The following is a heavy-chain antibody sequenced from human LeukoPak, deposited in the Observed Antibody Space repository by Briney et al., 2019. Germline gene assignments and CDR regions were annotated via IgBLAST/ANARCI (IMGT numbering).Heavy chain of an antibody. J-gene: IGHJ6*03. CDR1: GFTFSSYE. Sequence: PGGSLRLSCAASGFTFSSYEMNWVRQAPGKGLEWVSYISSSGSTIYYAASVKGRFTISRDNAKNSLYLQMNSLRAEDTAVYYCAREAYYYMDVWGKGTTVTISS. CDR2: ISSSGSTI. V-gene: IGHV3-48*03. CDR3: AREAYYYMDV.